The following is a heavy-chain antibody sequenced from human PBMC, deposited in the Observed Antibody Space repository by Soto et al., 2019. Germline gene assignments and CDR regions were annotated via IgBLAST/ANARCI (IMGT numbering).Heavy chain of an antibody. D-gene: IGHD3-22*01. V-gene: IGHV2-5*02. CDR3: AHTYVNYDSKY. CDR2: IYWDDDK. Sequence: QITLKESGPTLVKPTQTLTLTCTFSGFSLSTRGVGVGWIRQPPGKALEWLALIYWDDDKRYSPSLKSRLTITQDTSKNQVVLTMTNMDPVDTGTYYCAHTYVNYDSKYWGQGTLVTVSS. J-gene: IGHJ4*02. CDR1: GFSLSTRGVG.